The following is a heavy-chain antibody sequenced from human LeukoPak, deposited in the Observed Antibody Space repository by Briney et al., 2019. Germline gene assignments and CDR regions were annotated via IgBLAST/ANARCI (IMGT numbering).Heavy chain of an antibody. D-gene: IGHD6-13*01. CDR2: IYHSGST. Sequence: PSETLSLTCTVSGGSISSYYWSWIRQPPGKGLEWIGYIYHSGSTNYNPSLKSRVTISVDTSKNQFSLKLSSVTAADTAVYYCAREYSSSHSTYNWFDPWGQGTLVTVSS. CDR1: GGSISSYY. V-gene: IGHV4-59*01. J-gene: IGHJ5*02. CDR3: AREYSSSHSTYNWFDP.